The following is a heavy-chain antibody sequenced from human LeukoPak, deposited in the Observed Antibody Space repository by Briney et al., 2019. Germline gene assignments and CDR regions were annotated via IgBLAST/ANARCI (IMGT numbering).Heavy chain of an antibody. D-gene: IGHD6-13*01. CDR1: GFIFTDFY. J-gene: IGHJ4*02. CDR2: ISPGGTDV. Sequence: GGSLRLSCEASGFIFTDFYMTWIRQAPGKGLECLSYISPGGTDVIYADSVKGRFTISRDNAKNSIFLQMNDLRAEDTAVYYCARTAGVLDSWGQGTLVTVSS. CDR3: ARTAGVLDS. V-gene: IGHV3-11*04.